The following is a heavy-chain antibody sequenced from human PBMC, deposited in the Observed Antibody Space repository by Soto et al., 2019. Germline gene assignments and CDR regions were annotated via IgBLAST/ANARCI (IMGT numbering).Heavy chain of an antibody. D-gene: IGHD3-22*01. J-gene: IGHJ4*02. CDR1: GDTFDIYG. CDR3: ARGGIHFADSSGHAFDS. V-gene: IGHV1-69*06. Sequence: QVELVQSGAEVKKPGSSVKVSCKASGDTFDIYGFNWVRQAPGEGLEWMGVIIPIFETADYAQKFQGRVSITADKATSTAYMELGSLTSGDTAVYYCARGGIHFADSSGHAFDSWGQGTLISVTS. CDR2: IIPIFETA.